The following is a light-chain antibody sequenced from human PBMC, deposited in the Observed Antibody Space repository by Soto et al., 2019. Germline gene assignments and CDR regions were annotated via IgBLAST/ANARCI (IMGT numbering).Light chain of an antibody. J-gene: IGKJ3*01. Sequence: IQMTQSPSSLSASVGDRVTITCRASQAISSALAWYQQKPGKPPKLLIYDASTLQSGVPSRFSGTASGTDFTLTINSLQPEDFATYYCQQFNNWPVTFGPGTKVDIK. CDR3: QQFNNWPVT. V-gene: IGKV1D-13*01. CDR1: QAISSA. CDR2: DAS.